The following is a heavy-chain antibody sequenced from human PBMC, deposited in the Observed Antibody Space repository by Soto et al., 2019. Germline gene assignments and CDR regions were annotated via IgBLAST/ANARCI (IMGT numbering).Heavy chain of an antibody. V-gene: IGHV2-70*11. J-gene: IGHJ4*02. CDR2: IDWDDDK. D-gene: IGHD6-13*01. Sequence: SGPTLVNPTQTLTLTCTFSGFSLSTSGMCVSWIRQPPGKALEWLARIDWDDDKYHSTSLKTRLTISKDTSKNQVVLTMTNMDPVDTATYYCARINIAAADNYFDYWGQGTLVTVSS. CDR3: ARINIAAADNYFDY. CDR1: GFSLSTSGMC.